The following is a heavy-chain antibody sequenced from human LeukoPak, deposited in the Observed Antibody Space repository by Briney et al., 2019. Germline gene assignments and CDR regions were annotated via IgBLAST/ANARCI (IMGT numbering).Heavy chain of an antibody. V-gene: IGHV3-48*02. CDR3: ARDLPRPFYGSGSYPFDY. CDR2: ISSSSSTI. D-gene: IGHD3-10*01. CDR1: GFTFSSYS. Sequence: GGSLRLSCAASGFTFSSYSMNWVRQAPGKGLEWVSYISSSSSTIYYADSVKGRFTISRDNAKNSLYLQMNSLRDEDTAVYYCARDLPRPFYGSGSYPFDYWGQGTLVTVSS. J-gene: IGHJ4*02.